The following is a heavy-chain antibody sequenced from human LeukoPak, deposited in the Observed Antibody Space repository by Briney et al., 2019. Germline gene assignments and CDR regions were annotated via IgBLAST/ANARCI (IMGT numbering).Heavy chain of an antibody. D-gene: IGHD5-24*01. CDR3: ARVRDGYSKYFDY. Sequence: PGGSLRLSCAASGFTFSSYWMSWVRQAPGKGLEWVANIKLDGSEKFYVDSVKGRFTISRDNAMNSLYLQMDSLRAEDTAVYYCARVRDGYSKYFDYWGQGTLVTVSS. J-gene: IGHJ4*02. CDR2: IKLDGSEK. CDR1: GFTFSSYW. V-gene: IGHV3-7*01.